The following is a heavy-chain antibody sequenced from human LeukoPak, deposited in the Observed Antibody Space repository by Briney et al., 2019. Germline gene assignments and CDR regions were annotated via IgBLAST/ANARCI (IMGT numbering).Heavy chain of an antibody. CDR2: ISGSGSTK. Sequence: GSLRLSCAASGFTFSSYEMNWVRQAPGEGLEWVSYISGSGSTKYYTDSVEGRFTTSRENAKNSLYLQMNSLRAEDTAVYYCARLQGYNFDYWGQGTLVTVSS. J-gene: IGHJ4*02. D-gene: IGHD5-24*01. CDR1: GFTFSSYE. CDR3: ARLQGYNFDY. V-gene: IGHV3-48*03.